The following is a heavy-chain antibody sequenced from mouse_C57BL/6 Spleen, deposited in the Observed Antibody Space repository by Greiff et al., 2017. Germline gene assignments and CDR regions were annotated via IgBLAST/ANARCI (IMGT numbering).Heavy chain of an antibody. J-gene: IGHJ1*03. Sequence: QVQLQQSGAELAKPGASVKLSCKASGYTFTSYWMHWVKQRPGQGLEWIGYINPSSGYTKYNQKFKDKATLTADKSSSTAYMQLSSLTYEDSAVYYCASHYYGSSWYFDVWGTGTTVTVSS. D-gene: IGHD1-1*01. CDR1: GYTFTSYW. V-gene: IGHV1-7*01. CDR3: ASHYYGSSWYFDV. CDR2: INPSSGYT.